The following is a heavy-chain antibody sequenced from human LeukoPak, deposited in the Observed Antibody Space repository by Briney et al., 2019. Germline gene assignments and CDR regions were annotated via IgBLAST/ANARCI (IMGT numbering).Heavy chain of an antibody. D-gene: IGHD7-27*01. V-gene: IGHV3-7*01. CDR1: GFTFSGAW. CDR3: ARHVGISF. J-gene: IGHJ4*02. Sequence: GGSLRLSCTASGFTFSGAWMTWVRQAPGKGLEWVANIREDGTEKNYVDSVKGRFAISRDNAKNSLFLQMSNLRDDDTAIYYCARHVGISFWGQGTLVTVSS. CDR2: IREDGTEK.